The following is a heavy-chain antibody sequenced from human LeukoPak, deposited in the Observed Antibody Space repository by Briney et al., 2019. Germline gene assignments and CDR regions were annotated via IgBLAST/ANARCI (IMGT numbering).Heavy chain of an antibody. Sequence: GGSLRLSCAASGFTFSSYSMNWVRQAPGKGLEWVSSISGGSSYIYYADSVKGRFTISRDNAKNSLYLQMNSLRAEDTAVYFCARDLTYCGGDCYPYYFDFWGQGTLVTVSS. V-gene: IGHV3-21*01. J-gene: IGHJ4*02. D-gene: IGHD2-21*01. CDR3: ARDLTYCGGDCYPYYFDF. CDR2: ISGGSSYI. CDR1: GFTFSSYS.